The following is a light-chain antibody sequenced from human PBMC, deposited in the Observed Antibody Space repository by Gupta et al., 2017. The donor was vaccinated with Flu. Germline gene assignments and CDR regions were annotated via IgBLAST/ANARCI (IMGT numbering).Light chain of an antibody. J-gene: IGLJ2*01. V-gene: IGLV2-14*01. CDR3: SSYSSTSHVV. CDR2: DVT. CDR1: SSDIGGYNY. Sequence: QSALTQPASVSGSPGQSLTISCAGSSSDIGGYNYVSWYQQHPDKAPKLVIFDVTNRPSGVSNRFSGSKSGNTASLTISGLQPEDEAHYYCSSYSSTSHVVFGGGTRLTVL.